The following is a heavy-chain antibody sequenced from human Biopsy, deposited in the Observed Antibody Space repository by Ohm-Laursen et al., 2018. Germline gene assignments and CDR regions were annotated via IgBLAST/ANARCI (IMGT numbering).Heavy chain of an antibody. CDR3: ARGSNEYGGLYFPH. Sequence: SDTLSLTRTVSGGSFTGHYWTWIRQPPGKGLEWIGHISHTGYTSYKSSLKSRVTISLDTSRKHFSLRLTSLAAADTAVYYRARGSNEYGGLYFPHWGQGTLVTVSS. CDR1: GGSFTGHY. CDR2: ISHTGYT. V-gene: IGHV4-59*11. D-gene: IGHD4-23*01. J-gene: IGHJ1*01.